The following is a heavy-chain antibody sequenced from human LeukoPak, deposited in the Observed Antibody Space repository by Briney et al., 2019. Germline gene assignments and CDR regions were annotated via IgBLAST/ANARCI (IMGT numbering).Heavy chain of an antibody. J-gene: IGHJ5*02. CDR1: GYTFTGYY. D-gene: IGHD1-7*01. CDR2: INPNSGGT. Sequence: ASVKVSCKASGYTFTGYYMHWVRQAPGQGLEWMGWINPNSGGTNYAQKFQGRVTMTRDTSISTAYMELSRLRSDDTAVYYCAKDLLRITGTTSEDENWFDPWGQGTLVTVSS. CDR3: AKDLLRITGTTSEDENWFDP. V-gene: IGHV1-2*02.